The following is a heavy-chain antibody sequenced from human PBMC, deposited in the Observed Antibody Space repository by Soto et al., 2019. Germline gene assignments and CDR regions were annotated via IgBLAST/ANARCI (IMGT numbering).Heavy chain of an antibody. J-gene: IGHJ4*02. CDR3: ARVPTPQNWNYVDPYFDY. CDR1: GGTFSSYA. CDR2: IIPIFGTA. Sequence: GASVKVSCKASGGTFSSYAISWVRQAQGQGLEWMGGIIPIFGTANYAQKLQGRVTITADESTSTAYMELSSLRSEDTAVYYCARVPTPQNWNYVDPYFDYWGQGTLVTVSS. V-gene: IGHV1-69*13. D-gene: IGHD1-7*01.